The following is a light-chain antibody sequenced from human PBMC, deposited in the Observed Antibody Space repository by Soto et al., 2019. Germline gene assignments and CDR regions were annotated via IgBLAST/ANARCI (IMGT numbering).Light chain of an antibody. CDR1: RSDVAGYNF. CDR3: GSYAGFNNFV. CDR2: EVT. V-gene: IGLV2-8*01. Sequence: QSVLTQPPSASGSPGQSVTISCTGTRSDVAGYNFVSWYQQHPGKAPKLIIYEVTKRPSGVPDRFSGSKSGNTASLTVSGLQAEDEAHYYCGSYAGFNNFVFGTGTKV. J-gene: IGLJ1*01.